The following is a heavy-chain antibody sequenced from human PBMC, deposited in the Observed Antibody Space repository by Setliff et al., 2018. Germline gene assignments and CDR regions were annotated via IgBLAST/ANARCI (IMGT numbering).Heavy chain of an antibody. J-gene: IGHJ4*02. CDR2: IYYSGSI. CDR1: GGSISNYY. V-gene: IGHV4-59*08. CDR3: AGGRRYDYGWDFDY. D-gene: IGHD4-17*01. Sequence: SETLSLTCTVSGGSISNYYWSWLRQSPGKTLEWIAYIYYSGSINYNPSFKSRVTMAVDTSRNQFSLKLNSVTAADTAVYYCAGGRRYDYGWDFDYWGQGTLVTVSS.